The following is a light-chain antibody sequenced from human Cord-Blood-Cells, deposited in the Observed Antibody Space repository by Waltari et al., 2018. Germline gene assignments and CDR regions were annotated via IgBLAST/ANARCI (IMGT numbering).Light chain of an antibody. CDR2: NVS. Sequence: QHALTQPASVSGSPGQSITISCNGTSSDVGGYNYVSWYQQHPGKAPKLMIYNVSNRPSGVSNRFSGSKSGNTASLTISGLQAEDEADYYCSSCTSSSTYVFGTGTKVTVL. CDR3: SSCTSSSTYV. J-gene: IGLJ1*01. V-gene: IGLV2-14*01. CDR1: SSDVGGYNY.